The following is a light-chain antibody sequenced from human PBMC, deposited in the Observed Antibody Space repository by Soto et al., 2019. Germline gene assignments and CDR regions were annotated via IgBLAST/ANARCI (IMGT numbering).Light chain of an antibody. CDR2: GNH. CDR3: AAGDDSLNGGV. J-gene: IGLJ3*02. Sequence: QSVLIQASSMSGTPGQRVTISCSGSSSNIGSNTVNWYQQVPGTAPKLLIYGNHERPSGVPDRFSGSKSGTSASLAISGLQSEDEAEYYCAAGDDSLNGGVFGGGTQLTVL. V-gene: IGLV1-44*01. CDR1: SSNIGSNT.